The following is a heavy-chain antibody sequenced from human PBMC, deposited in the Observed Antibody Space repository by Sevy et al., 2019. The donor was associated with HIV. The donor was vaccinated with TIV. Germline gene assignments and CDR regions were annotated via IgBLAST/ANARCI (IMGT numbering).Heavy chain of an antibody. D-gene: IGHD3-22*01. CDR3: AKGDDSRGYINFDY. Sequence: GGSLRLSCAASGFTFDDYTMHWVRQAPGKGLEWVSLISWDGSNTYYVDSVKGRFTISRDNSKKSLYLQMNSLRTEDTALYYCAKGDDSRGYINFDYWGQGTLVNLSS. V-gene: IGHV3-43*01. CDR2: ISWDGSNT. CDR1: GFTFDDYT. J-gene: IGHJ4*02.